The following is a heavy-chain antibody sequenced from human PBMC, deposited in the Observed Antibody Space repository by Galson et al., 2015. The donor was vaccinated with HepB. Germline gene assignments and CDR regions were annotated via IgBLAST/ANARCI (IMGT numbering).Heavy chain of an antibody. CDR2: IWYDGSNK. CDR3: ARVSLTGTLDP. CDR1: GFTFSSYG. D-gene: IGHD1-20*01. V-gene: IGHV3-33*08. Sequence: SLRLSCAASGFTFSSYGMHWVRQAPGKGLEWVAVIWYDGSNKYYADSVKGQFTISRDNSKNTLYLQMNSLRAEDTAVYYCARVSLTGTLDPWGQGTLVTVSS. J-gene: IGHJ5*02.